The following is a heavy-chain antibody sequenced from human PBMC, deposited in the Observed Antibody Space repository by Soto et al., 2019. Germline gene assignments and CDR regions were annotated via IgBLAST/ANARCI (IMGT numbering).Heavy chain of an antibody. CDR1: GGSISSGDYH. J-gene: IGHJ5*02. CDR3: ARVVSWVDL. Sequence: QVQLQESGPGLVKPSQTLSLTCTVSGGSISSGDYHWSWIRQSPGKGLEWIGYIYYSGSPYYNASPKSRVTISIDTSKKQCSLRVSSVTAADTAVYYCARVVSWVDLWGQGTLVTVSS. V-gene: IGHV4-30-4*01. CDR2: IYYSGSP.